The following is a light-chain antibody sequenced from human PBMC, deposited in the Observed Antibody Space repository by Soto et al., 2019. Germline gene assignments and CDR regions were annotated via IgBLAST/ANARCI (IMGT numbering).Light chain of an antibody. J-gene: IGLJ1*01. V-gene: IGLV2-11*01. CDR2: DVT. Sequence: QSALTQPRSVSGSPGQSVAISCTGTSGDVGGYNYVSWYQQHPDKAPKVMIYDVTKRPSGVPDRFSGSKSGNTASLTISGLKTEDEADYYCCSYAGSYIYVFGTGTKLTVL. CDR3: CSYAGSYIYV. CDR1: SGDVGGYNY.